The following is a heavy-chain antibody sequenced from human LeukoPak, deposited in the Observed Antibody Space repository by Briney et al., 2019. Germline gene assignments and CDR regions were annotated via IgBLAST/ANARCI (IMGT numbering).Heavy chain of an antibody. Sequence: GGSLRLSCAASGFTFSTYVMSWVRHAPGKGLGWVSAISGRGGSTFYADSVKVPFTISRDTSKTTLYLQMNSLTDEDTAVYYCAKVRPGGGSIGGFDFWGQGTLVTVSS. J-gene: IGHJ4*02. CDR1: GFTFSTYV. CDR2: ISGRGGST. V-gene: IGHV3-23*01. CDR3: AKVRPGGGSIGGFDF. D-gene: IGHD3-16*01.